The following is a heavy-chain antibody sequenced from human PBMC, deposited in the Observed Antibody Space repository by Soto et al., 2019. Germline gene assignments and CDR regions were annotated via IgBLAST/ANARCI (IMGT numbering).Heavy chain of an antibody. J-gene: IGHJ4*02. CDR2: IYYSGST. Sequence: SETLSLTCTVSGGSIISYYWGWIRRPPGKGLEWIGSIYYSGSTYYNPSLKSRVTISVDTSKNQFSLKLSSVTAADTAVYYCARRWGYSFDYWGQGTLVTVS. CDR3: ARRWGYSFDY. CDR1: GGSIISYY. D-gene: IGHD7-27*01. V-gene: IGHV4-39*01.